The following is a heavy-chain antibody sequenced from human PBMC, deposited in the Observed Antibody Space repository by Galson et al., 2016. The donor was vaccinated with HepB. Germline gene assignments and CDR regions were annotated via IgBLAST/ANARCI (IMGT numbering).Heavy chain of an antibody. Sequence: SVKVSCKASGYTFTSYYMNWVRQAPGQGLEWMGLINPSGGGTNYAQNFRGRVTTTRDTSTNTVYMELSSLRSDDTAVYYCARALPFRLGELSSRGLDYWGQGTLVTVSS. CDR2: INPSGGGT. V-gene: IGHV1-46*01. J-gene: IGHJ4*02. D-gene: IGHD3-16*02. CDR1: GYTFTSYY. CDR3: ARALPFRLGELSSRGLDY.